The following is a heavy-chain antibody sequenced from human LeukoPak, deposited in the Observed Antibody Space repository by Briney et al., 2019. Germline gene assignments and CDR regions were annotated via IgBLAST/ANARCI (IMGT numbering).Heavy chain of an antibody. V-gene: IGHV1-69*05. Sequence: SVKVSCKASGGTFSSYAISWVRQAPGQRLEWMGRIIPIFGTANYAQKFQGRVTITTDESTSTAYMELSSLRSEDTAVYYCARGYCSGGSCYFDYWGQGTLVSVSS. J-gene: IGHJ4*02. CDR1: GGTFSSYA. CDR3: ARGYCSGGSCYFDY. CDR2: IIPIFGTA. D-gene: IGHD2-15*01.